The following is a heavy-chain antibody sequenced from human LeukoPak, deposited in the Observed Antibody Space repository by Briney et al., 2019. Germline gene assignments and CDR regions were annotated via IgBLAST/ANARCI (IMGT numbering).Heavy chain of an antibody. J-gene: IGHJ3*02. CDR3: ASLMTTVVTDAFDI. D-gene: IGHD4-23*01. CDR1: LESFSVYY. Sequence: KPPETPSLTPAHSLESFSVYYWRWIPPTLGKRLEWMAEIKHSTSTNYNPVLKSRVTISVDTSKNQCSLKLRSVTAADTAVYYCASLMTTVVTDAFDIWGQGTMVTVSS. CDR2: IKHSTST. V-gene: IGHV4-34*01.